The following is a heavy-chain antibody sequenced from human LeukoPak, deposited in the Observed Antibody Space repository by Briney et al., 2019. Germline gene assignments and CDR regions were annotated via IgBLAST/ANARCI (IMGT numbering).Heavy chain of an antibody. CDR2: ISDGGSNK. V-gene: IGHV3-30*04. J-gene: IGHJ4*02. Sequence: PGGSLRLSCAASGFTFSSYAMHWVRQAPGKGLEWVAVISDGGSNKYYADSVKGRFTISRDNSKNTLYLQMNSLRAEDTAVYYCARKNNFVATIKGYFNCWGQGTLVTASS. CDR1: GFTFSSYA. CDR3: ARKNNFVATIKGYFNC. D-gene: IGHD5-12*01.